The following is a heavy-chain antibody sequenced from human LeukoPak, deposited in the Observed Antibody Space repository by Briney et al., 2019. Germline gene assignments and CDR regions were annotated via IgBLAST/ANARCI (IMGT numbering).Heavy chain of an antibody. CDR3: ARSALSVTGTIGCRWFYH. V-gene: IGHV4-39*01. CDR1: GGSISRSSYY. Sequence: SETLSLTCTVSGGSISRSSYYWGWIRQPPWTGLDWIGSIYYSGSTYYNPSLKRRVTIPVDTSKNQFYLKQSSMTAAVTSVNSGARSALSVTGTIGCRWFYHWCWGTRVTVSS. CDR2: IYYSGST. J-gene: IGHJ5*02. D-gene: IGHD1-7*01.